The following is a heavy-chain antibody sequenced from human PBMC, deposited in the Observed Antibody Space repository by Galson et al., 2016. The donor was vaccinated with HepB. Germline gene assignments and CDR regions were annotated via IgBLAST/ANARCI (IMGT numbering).Heavy chain of an antibody. J-gene: IGHJ3*02. D-gene: IGHD2-2*01. V-gene: IGHV3-7*01. Sequence: SLRLSCAASGFTFRSYWMSWVRQAPGRGLEWVANIKQDGSEKYYLDSVKGRFTISRDNAKNSLSLQMNSLRVEDTAVYYCARDSWDIVVVSPAMFTFDIWGQGTMVTVSS. CDR1: GFTFRSYW. CDR2: IKQDGSEK. CDR3: ARDSWDIVVVSPAMFTFDI.